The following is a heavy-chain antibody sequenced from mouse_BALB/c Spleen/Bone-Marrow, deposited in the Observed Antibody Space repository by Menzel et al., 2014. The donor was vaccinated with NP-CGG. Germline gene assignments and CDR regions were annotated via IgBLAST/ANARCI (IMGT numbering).Heavy chain of an antibody. J-gene: IGHJ3*01. CDR1: GFSLTSYG. Sequence: QVQLKDSGPGLVQPSQSLSITCTVSGFSLTSYGVHWVRQSPGKGLEWLGVIWSGGSTEDNAAFISRLSISKDNSKSQVFFKMNSLQANDTAIYYCARGLYYDYEFAYWGQGTLVTVSA. D-gene: IGHD2-4*01. CDR3: ARGLYYDYEFAY. CDR2: IWSGGST. V-gene: IGHV2-2*02.